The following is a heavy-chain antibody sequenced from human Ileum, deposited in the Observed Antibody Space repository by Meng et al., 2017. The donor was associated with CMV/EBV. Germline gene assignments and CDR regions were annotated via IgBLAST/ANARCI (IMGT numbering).Heavy chain of an antibody. J-gene: IGHJ4*02. V-gene: IGHV1-69*05. CDR3: ANWGSSSRLTLYDS. Sequence: SVKVSCKASGGTFSSYTISWVRQAPGQGLEWMGGIIPIFGTSYYAQEFRGRVTITTDESTTTAYMELSSLRSEDTAVYYCANWGSSSRLTLYDSWGQGTLVTVSS. D-gene: IGHD3-16*01. CDR1: GGTFSSYT. CDR2: IIPIFGTS.